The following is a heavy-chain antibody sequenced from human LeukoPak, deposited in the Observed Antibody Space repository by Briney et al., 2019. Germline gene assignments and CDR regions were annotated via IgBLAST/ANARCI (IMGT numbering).Heavy chain of an antibody. CDR3: AKRYCSGGSCYSLDP. J-gene: IGHJ5*02. CDR1: GFTFSSYA. CDR2: ISGSGGST. D-gene: IGHD2-15*01. V-gene: IGHV3-23*01. Sequence: GGSLRLSCAASGFTFSSYAMSWVRQAPGKGLEWVSAISGSGGSTYYADSVKGRFTISRDNSKNTLYLQMNSLRAEDTAVYYCAKRYCSGGSCYSLDPWGQGTLVTVSS.